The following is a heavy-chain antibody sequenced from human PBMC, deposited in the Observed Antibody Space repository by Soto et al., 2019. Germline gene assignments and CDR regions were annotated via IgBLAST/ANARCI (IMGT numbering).Heavy chain of an antibody. D-gene: IGHD6-19*01. CDR2: IYYSGST. Sequence: SETLSLTCTVSGGSISSGGYYWSWIRQHPGKGLEWIGYIYYSGSTYYNPSLKSRFTISVDTSKNQFSLKLSSVTAADTAVYYCARGMAVAGHYFDSWSQGTLVTVSS. CDR1: GGSISSGGYY. V-gene: IGHV4-31*03. CDR3: ARGMAVAGHYFDS. J-gene: IGHJ4*02.